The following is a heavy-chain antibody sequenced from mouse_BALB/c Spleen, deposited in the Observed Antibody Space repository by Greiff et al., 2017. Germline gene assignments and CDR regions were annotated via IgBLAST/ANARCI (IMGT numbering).Heavy chain of an antibody. D-gene: IGHD1-3*01. V-gene: IGHV14-1*02. J-gene: IGHJ2*01. CDR1: GFNIKDYY. Sequence: EVQLQQSGAELVRPGALVKLSCKASGFNIKDYYMHWVKQRPEQGLEWIGWIDPENGNTIYDPKFQGKASITADTSSNTAYLQLSSLTSEDTAVYYCARGKGYFDYWGQGTTLTVSS. CDR2: IDPENGNT. CDR3: ARGKGYFDY.